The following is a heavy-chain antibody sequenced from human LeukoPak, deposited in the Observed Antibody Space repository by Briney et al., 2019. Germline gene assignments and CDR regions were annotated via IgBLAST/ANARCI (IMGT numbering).Heavy chain of an antibody. CDR1: GFTLGTYG. CDR3: AKALYRSSPTFDY. D-gene: IGHD6-13*01. V-gene: IGHV3-30*02. J-gene: IGHJ4*02. CDR2: ILYDGSNT. Sequence: PGGSLRLSCAASGFTLGTYGIHWVRQAPDKGLEWVAFILYDGSNTYYPDSVKGRFTISRDNSKNTLYLQMDSLRAEDTAVYYCAKALYRSSPTFDYWGQGTLVTVSS.